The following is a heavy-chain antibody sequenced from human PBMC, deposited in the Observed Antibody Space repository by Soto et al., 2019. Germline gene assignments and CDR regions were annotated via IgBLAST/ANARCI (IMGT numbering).Heavy chain of an antibody. CDR2: MYNTGST. CDR1: GGSISGYY. Sequence: QVQLQESGPGLVKPSETLSLTCTVSGGSISGYYWSWIRQPPGKGLEWIGYMYNTGSTVYNPSFMSRVTISVDTSMSQFSLRLNSVTAADTAVYYCARDLWGYCGTDCYPLDVWAQGTTVTVSS. J-gene: IGHJ6*02. V-gene: IGHV4-59*01. CDR3: ARDLWGYCGTDCYPLDV. D-gene: IGHD2-21*02.